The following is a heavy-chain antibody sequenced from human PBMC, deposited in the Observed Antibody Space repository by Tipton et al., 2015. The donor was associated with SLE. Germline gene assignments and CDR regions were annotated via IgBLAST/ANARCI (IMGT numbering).Heavy chain of an antibody. CDR1: EFTFSSYT. J-gene: IGHJ6*03. D-gene: IGHD1-26*01. Sequence: SLRLSCAASEFTFSSYTMNWVRQAPGKGLEWVSSISPTGDYIYYADSLKGRFTISRDSAKNSLYLQINSLRAEDTAVYYCARSLVGATYHYYYMDVWGKGTTVTVSS. CDR3: ARSLVGATYHYYYMDV. V-gene: IGHV3-21*01. CDR2: ISPTGDYI.